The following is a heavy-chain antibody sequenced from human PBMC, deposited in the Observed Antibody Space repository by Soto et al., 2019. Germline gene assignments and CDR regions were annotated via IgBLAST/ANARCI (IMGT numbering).Heavy chain of an antibody. J-gene: IGHJ3*02. D-gene: IGHD3-22*01. CDR3: ARVTSDYYDSSGYHFPDAFDI. V-gene: IGHV1-2*02. Sequence: ASVKVSCKASGYTFTSYAMHWVRQAPGQGLEWMGWINPNSGGTNYAQKFQGRVTMTRDTSISTAYMELSRLRSDDTAVYYCARVTSDYYDSSGYHFPDAFDIWGQGTMVTVSS. CDR2: INPNSGGT. CDR1: GYTFTSYA.